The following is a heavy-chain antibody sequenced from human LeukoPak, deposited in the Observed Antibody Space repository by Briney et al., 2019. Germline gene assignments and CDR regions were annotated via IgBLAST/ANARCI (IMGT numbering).Heavy chain of an antibody. CDR3: AKERATTTSFDY. J-gene: IGHJ4*02. Sequence: GGSLRLSCAASGFTFSSFPMSWVRQAPGTGLEWFSIIGGNGGGTYYADSVKGRFTISRDNSKNTLYLQMNSLRAEHTAVYFCAKERATTTSFDYWGQGTLVTVSS. CDR1: GFTFSSFP. CDR2: IGGNGGGT. V-gene: IGHV3-23*01. D-gene: IGHD4-11*01.